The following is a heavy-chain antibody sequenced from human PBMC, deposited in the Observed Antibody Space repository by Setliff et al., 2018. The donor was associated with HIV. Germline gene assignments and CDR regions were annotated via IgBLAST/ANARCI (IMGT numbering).Heavy chain of an antibody. CDR1: GGSISSYY. CDR2: VYYTGST. J-gene: IGHJ4*02. D-gene: IGHD5-18*01. Sequence: SETLSLTCTVSGGSISSYYWSWIRQPPGKGLEWIGNVYYTGSTNYSPSLKSRITISIDTAKSQFSLKLTSVAAADTAVYYCARDSGGYNYGFAVGSFDYWGQGALVTVSS. V-gene: IGHV4-59*01. CDR3: ARDSGGYNYGFAVGSFDY.